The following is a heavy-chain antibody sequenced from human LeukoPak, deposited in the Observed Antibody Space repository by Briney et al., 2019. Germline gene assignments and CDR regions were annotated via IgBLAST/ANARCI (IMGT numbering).Heavy chain of an antibody. V-gene: IGHV3-23*01. J-gene: IGHJ4*02. CDR2: ISGSGGST. D-gene: IGHD2-21*01. CDR1: GFTFSSYA. Sequence: GGSLRLSCAASGFTFSSYAMSWVRQAPGKGLEWVSAISGSGGSTYYADSVKGRFTISRDNSKNTLYLQMNSLRAEDTAVYYCAKGEFVVVIAILDIAFDYWGQGTLVTVSS. CDR3: AKGEFVVVIAILDIAFDY.